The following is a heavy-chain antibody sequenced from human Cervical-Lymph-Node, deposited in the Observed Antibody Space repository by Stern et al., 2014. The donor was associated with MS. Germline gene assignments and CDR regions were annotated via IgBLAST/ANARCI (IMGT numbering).Heavy chain of an antibody. CDR3: ARDRGAGTRTNWFDP. Sequence: VQLVESGAEVKKPGASVKVSCKASGYTFTSYAMHWVRQAPGQRLEWMGWINAGNGNTKYSQKFQGRVTITRDTSASTAYMELSSLRSEDTAVYYCARDRGAGTRTNWFDPWGQGTLVTVYS. J-gene: IGHJ5*02. CDR2: INAGNGNT. V-gene: IGHV1-3*01. CDR1: GYTFTSYA. D-gene: IGHD6-13*01.